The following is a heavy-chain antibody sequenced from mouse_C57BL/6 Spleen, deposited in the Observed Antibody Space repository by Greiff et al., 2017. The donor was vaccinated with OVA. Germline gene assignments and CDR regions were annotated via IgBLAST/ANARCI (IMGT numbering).Heavy chain of an antibody. CDR2: INPNNGGT. J-gene: IGHJ3*01. CDR1: GYTFTDYY. Sequence: VQLQQSGPELVKPGASVKISCKASGYTFTDYYMNWVKQSHGKSLEWIGDINPNNGGTSYNQKFKGKATLTVDKSSSTAYMEFRSLTSEDSAVYYCASGAYYGYYWFAYWGQGTLVTVSA. V-gene: IGHV1-26*01. CDR3: ASGAYYGYYWFAY. D-gene: IGHD2-3*01.